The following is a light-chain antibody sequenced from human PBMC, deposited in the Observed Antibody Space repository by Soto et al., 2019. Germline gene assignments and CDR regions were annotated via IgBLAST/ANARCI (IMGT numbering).Light chain of an antibody. V-gene: IGLV2-11*01. Sequence: QSVRTQPRSVSGSPGQSVTISCTGTSSDVGGYNYVSWYQQYAGKTPKLLIYDVSKRPSGVPDRFSGSKSGNTASLSISGLQAEDEADYYCCSYAGTYTEVFGGGTKLTVL. CDR1: SSDVGGYNY. CDR2: DVS. J-gene: IGLJ2*01. CDR3: CSYAGTYTEV.